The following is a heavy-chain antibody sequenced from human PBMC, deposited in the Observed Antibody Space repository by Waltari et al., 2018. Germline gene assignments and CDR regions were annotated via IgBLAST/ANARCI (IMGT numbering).Heavy chain of an antibody. Sequence: QVQLVQSGAEVMTPGASVSGSCKACDYTFSSWGRSWPRQAPGQGLEWMGGIVGYKGNSNYGRRRHSMVTMITVTTTSAAYMELRSLRFKDTAASYWAVSPCGSGFEGWNVDTWGQGTLVTVSS. CDR2: IVGYKGNS. CDR1: DYTFSSWG. V-gene: IGHV1-18*01. CDR3: AVSPCGSGFEGWNVDT. D-gene: IGHD1-26*01. J-gene: IGHJ5*02.